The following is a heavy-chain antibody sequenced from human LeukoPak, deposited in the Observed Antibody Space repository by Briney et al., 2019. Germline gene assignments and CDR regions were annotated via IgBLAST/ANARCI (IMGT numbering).Heavy chain of an antibody. J-gene: IGHJ4*02. CDR3: ASQVYYYDSSGYYL. CDR2: ISAYNGNT. D-gene: IGHD3-22*01. Sequence: ASVKVSCKASGYTFTSYGISWVRQAPGQGLEWMGWISAYNGNTNYAQKLQGRVTMTTDTSTSTAYMELRSLRSDDTAVYYCASQVYYYDSSGYYLWGQGTLVTASS. CDR1: GYTFTSYG. V-gene: IGHV1-18*01.